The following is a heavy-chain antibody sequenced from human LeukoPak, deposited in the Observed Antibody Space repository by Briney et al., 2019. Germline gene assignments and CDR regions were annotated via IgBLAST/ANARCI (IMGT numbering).Heavy chain of an antibody. CDR1: GGTFSSYA. D-gene: IGHD4-23*01. J-gene: IGHJ4*02. CDR2: IIPILGIA. Sequence: GSSVKVSCKASGGTFSSYAISWVRQAPGQGLEWMGRIIPILGIANYAQKFQGRVTITADKSTSTAYMELSSLRSEDTAVYYCARDYGGSPPLYYFDYWGQGTLVTVSS. CDR3: ARDYGGSPPLYYFDY. V-gene: IGHV1-69*04.